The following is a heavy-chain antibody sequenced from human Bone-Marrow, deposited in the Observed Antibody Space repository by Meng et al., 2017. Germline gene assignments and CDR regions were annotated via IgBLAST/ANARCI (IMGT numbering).Heavy chain of an antibody. D-gene: IGHD6-19*01. Sequence: ASVKVSCKVSGYTLTELSMHWVRQAPGKGLEGRGGFDPEDGETIYAQKFQGRVTMTEDTSTDTAYMELSSLRSEDTAVYYCATETGYSSGWYDHYWGQGTLVTVSS. J-gene: IGHJ4*02. CDR2: FDPEDGET. V-gene: IGHV1-24*01. CDR1: GYTLTELS. CDR3: ATETGYSSGWYDHY.